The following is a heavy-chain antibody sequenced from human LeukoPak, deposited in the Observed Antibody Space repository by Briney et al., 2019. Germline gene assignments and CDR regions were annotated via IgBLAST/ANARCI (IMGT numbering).Heavy chain of an antibody. Sequence: SGTLSLTCTVSGGSISSYYWSWIRQPPGKGLEWIGYIYYSGSTNYNPSLKSRVTISVDTSKNQFSLKLSSVTAADTAVYYCARVGGSNYYYYGMDVWGQGTTVTVSS. CDR2: IYYSGST. CDR1: GGSISSYY. D-gene: IGHD3-10*01. V-gene: IGHV4-59*01. CDR3: ARVGGSNYYYYGMDV. J-gene: IGHJ6*02.